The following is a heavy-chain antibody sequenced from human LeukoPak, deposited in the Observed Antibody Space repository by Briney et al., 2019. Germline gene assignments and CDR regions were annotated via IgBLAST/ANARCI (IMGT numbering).Heavy chain of an antibody. Sequence: GESLKIFCKGSGYSFTNYWITWVRQMPGKGLEWMGRIDPSDSYTNYSPSFQGHVTISTDKSTSTAYLQWSSLKASDTAMYYCARGTGCSGGNCDPDAFDIWGQGTRVTVSS. V-gene: IGHV5-10-1*01. CDR2: IDPSDSYT. CDR1: GYSFTNYW. J-gene: IGHJ3*02. CDR3: ARGTGCSGGNCDPDAFDI. D-gene: IGHD2-15*01.